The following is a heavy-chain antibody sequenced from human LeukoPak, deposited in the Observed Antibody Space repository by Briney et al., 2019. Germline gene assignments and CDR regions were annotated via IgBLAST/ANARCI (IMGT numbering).Heavy chain of an antibody. CDR2: IYTSGRT. D-gene: IGHD6-6*01. Sequence: PSETLSLTCTVPVGSISRYYWSWIRQPPGKGLECIGRIYTSGRTTYNTPPKRRVTMSVDTSKKQFSRKLSSVTAADTAVYYCARDPQLGPFDYWGQGTLVTVSS. J-gene: IGHJ4*02. CDR1: VGSISRYY. CDR3: ARDPQLGPFDY. V-gene: IGHV4-4*07.